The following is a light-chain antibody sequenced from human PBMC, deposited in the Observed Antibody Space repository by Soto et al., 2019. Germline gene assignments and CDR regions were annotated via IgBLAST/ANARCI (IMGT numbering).Light chain of an antibody. J-gene: IGLJ2*01. V-gene: IGLV1-44*01. Sequence: QSVLTQPPSASGTPGQRVTISCSGSSSNIRSNTVSWYQQLPGTAPKLLIYNDSQRPSGVPDRFSGSKSGTSASLAISGLQSEDEADYYCAAWDDSLNGLVFGGGTKLTVL. CDR2: NDS. CDR3: AAWDDSLNGLV. CDR1: SSNIRSNT.